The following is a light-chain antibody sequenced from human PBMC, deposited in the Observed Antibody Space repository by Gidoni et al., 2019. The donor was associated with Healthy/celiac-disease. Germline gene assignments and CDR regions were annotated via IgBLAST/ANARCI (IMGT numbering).Light chain of an antibody. CDR1: QSVTSSY. CDR3: QQCGSSPWT. J-gene: IGKJ1*01. CDR2: GAS. V-gene: IGKV3-20*01. Sequence: VLTHSPGTLSLSSGERATLSCRASQSVTSSYLDWYQQKPGQAPRLLIYGASSRATGIPYRFSGSGSGTDFTLTISRLEPEDFAVYYCQQCGSSPWTFGQGTKVEIK.